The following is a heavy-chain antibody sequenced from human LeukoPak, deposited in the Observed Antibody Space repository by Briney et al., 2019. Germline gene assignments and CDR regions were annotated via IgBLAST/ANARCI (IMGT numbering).Heavy chain of an antibody. V-gene: IGHV4-59*01. Sequence: SETLSLTCTVSGGSISGYSWRWIRQPPGKGLEWIGYIFYSENTNYNPSLKSRVPITPDRSKNNCYLRVCSVSAGETAVYHCARHSYDSSVYFAFD. J-gene: IGHJ4*01. CDR1: GGSISGYS. CDR2: IFYSENT. CDR3: ARHSYDSSVYFAFD. D-gene: IGHD3-22*01.